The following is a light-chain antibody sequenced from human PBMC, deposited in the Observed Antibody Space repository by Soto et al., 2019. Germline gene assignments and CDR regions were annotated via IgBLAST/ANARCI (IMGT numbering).Light chain of an antibody. CDR1: SSVVGGYNY. J-gene: IGLJ1*01. Sequence: QSVLTQPASVSGSPGQSITISCTGTSSVVGGYNYVSWYQQHPGKAPKLMIYEVSNRPSGVSNRFSGSKSGNTASLTISGLQAEDEADYYCSAYTSISTYVFGTGTKSTVL. CDR3: SAYTSISTYV. V-gene: IGLV2-14*01. CDR2: EVS.